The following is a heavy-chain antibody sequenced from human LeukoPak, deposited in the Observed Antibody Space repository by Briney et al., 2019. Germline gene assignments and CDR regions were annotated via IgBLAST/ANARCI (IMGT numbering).Heavy chain of an antibody. J-gene: IGHJ4*02. D-gene: IGHD6-6*01. V-gene: IGHV3-30*02. CDR1: GFTFSSYG. CDR2: IRYDGSNK. Sequence: GGSLRLSCAASGFTFSSYGMHWVRQAPGKGLEWVAFIRYDGSNKYYADSVRGRFTISRDNAKNSLYLQMNSLRAEDTALYYCARSWLAARDHADYWGQGTLVTVSS. CDR3: ARSWLAARDHADY.